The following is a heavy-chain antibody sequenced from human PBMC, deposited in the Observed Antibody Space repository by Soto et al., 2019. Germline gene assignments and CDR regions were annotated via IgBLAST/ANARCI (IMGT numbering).Heavy chain of an antibody. CDR1: GFSFDDYA. CDR2: INYNSGSL. V-gene: IGHV3-9*01. Sequence: GGSLRLSCAASGFSFDDYAMHWVRQVPGKGLEWISGINYNSGSLDYADSVKGRFTISRDNAKNSLYLQMNSLRAEDTALYYCAKDLHDVRSGYYYYYMDVWGKGTTVTVSS. CDR3: AKDLHDVRSGYYYYYMDV. J-gene: IGHJ6*03. D-gene: IGHD3-3*01.